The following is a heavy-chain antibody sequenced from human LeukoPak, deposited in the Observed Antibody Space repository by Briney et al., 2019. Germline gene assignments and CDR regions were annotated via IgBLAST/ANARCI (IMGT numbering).Heavy chain of an antibody. J-gene: IGHJ4*02. CDR3: AKDTVTMGVYYFDY. CDR2: ISGRDGST. Sequence: PGGSLRLSCAASGFTFSSYAMGWVRQAPGKGLEWVSSISGRDGSTYYADSVKGRFTISRDNSKNTLYLQMNSLRAEDTAVYYCAKDTVTMGVYYFDYWGQGTLVTVSS. V-gene: IGHV3-23*01. CDR1: GFTFSSYA. D-gene: IGHD4-17*01.